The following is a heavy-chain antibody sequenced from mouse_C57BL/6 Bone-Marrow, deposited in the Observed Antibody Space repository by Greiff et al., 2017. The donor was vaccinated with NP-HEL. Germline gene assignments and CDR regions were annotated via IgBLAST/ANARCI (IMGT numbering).Heavy chain of an antibody. Sequence: VKLVASGGGLVQPGGSLKLSCAASGFTFSDYYMYLVRQTPEKRLEWVAYISNGGGSTYYPDTVKGRFTISRDNAKNTLYLQMSRLKSEDTAMYYCARPTSFAYWGQGTLVTVSA. D-gene: IGHD4-1*02. J-gene: IGHJ3*01. CDR3: ARPTSFAY. CDR1: GFTFSDYY. V-gene: IGHV5-12*01. CDR2: ISNGGGST.